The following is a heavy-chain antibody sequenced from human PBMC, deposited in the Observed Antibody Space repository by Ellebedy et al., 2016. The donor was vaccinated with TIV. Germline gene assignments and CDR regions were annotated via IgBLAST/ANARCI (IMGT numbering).Heavy chain of an antibody. CDR1: GFTFSSYA. Sequence: GGSLRLSXAASGFTFSSYAMTWVRQAPGKGLDWVSGITGSGDTTHYADSVKGRFSVSRDNSKNTLYLQMNSLRGEDTALYYCAKDMCGAVADQFDYWGQGTLVTVSS. V-gene: IGHV3-23*01. J-gene: IGHJ4*02. CDR3: AKDMCGAVADQFDY. D-gene: IGHD6-19*01. CDR2: ITGSGDTT.